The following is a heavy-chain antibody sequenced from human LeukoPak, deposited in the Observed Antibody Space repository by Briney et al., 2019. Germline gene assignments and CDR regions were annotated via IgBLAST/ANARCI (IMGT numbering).Heavy chain of an antibody. CDR1: GFTFSSYG. Sequence: GRSLRLSCAASGFTFSSYGMHWVRQAPGKGLEWVSGISGSGGSTYYADSVKGRFTISRDNSKSTLYLQMNSLRAEDTALYYCAKGGPPYGDYVYFDYWGQGTLVTVSS. CDR3: AKGGPPYGDYVYFDY. D-gene: IGHD4-17*01. J-gene: IGHJ4*02. CDR2: ISGSGGST. V-gene: IGHV3-23*01.